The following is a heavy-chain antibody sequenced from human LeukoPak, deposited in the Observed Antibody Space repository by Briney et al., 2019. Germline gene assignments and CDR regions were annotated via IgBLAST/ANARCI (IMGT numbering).Heavy chain of an antibody. V-gene: IGHV1-8*01. J-gene: IGHJ3*02. Sequence: ASVKVSCKASGYTFTSYDINWVRQATGQGLEWMGWMNPHSGNTGYAQKFQGRVTMTRNTSISTAYMELSSLRSEDTAVYYCARLPRRYCGGDCYQDAFDIWGQGTMVTVSS. CDR1: GYTFTSYD. CDR2: MNPHSGNT. D-gene: IGHD2-21*02. CDR3: ARLPRRYCGGDCYQDAFDI.